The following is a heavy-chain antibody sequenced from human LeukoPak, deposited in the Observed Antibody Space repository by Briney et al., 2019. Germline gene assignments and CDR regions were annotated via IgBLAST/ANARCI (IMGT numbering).Heavy chain of an antibody. Sequence: PGGSLRLSCAASGFTFSSYWLSWVRQAPGKGLEWVANIKQDGSEKYYVDSVKGRFTISRDNAKNSLYLQMNSLRAEDTAVYYCARDEVGDTAVLRSYWGQGTLVTVSS. D-gene: IGHD5-18*01. CDR3: ARDEVGDTAVLRSY. CDR2: IKQDGSEK. J-gene: IGHJ4*02. CDR1: GFTFSSYW. V-gene: IGHV3-7*01.